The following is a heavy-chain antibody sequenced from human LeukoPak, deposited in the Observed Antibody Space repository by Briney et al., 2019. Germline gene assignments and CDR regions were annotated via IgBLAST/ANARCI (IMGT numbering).Heavy chain of an antibody. CDR1: GFTFSSYA. CDR2: ISSNGGRT. CDR3: ARDFLVGATAFDI. V-gene: IGHV3-64*01. J-gene: IGHJ3*02. D-gene: IGHD1-26*01. Sequence: GGSLRLYCAASGFTFSSYAFHWVRQAPGKGLEYVSAISSNGGRTYYANSVKGRFTISRDNSKNTLYLQMGRLRAEDMAVYYCARDFLVGATAFDIWGQGTMVTVSS.